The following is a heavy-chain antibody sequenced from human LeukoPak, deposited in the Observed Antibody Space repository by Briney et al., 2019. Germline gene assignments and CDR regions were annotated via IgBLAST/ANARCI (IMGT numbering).Heavy chain of an antibody. CDR3: ARRSYYDSSGMVVAFDI. V-gene: IGHV5-10-1*01. J-gene: IGHJ3*02. CDR1: GYSFTSYW. Sequence: GESLKISCKGSGYSFTSYWISWVRQMPGKGLEWMGRIDPSDSYTNYSPSFQGHVTISADKSISTAYLQWSSLKASDTAMYYCARRSYYDSSGMVVAFDIWGQGTMVTVSS. CDR2: IDPSDSYT. D-gene: IGHD3-22*01.